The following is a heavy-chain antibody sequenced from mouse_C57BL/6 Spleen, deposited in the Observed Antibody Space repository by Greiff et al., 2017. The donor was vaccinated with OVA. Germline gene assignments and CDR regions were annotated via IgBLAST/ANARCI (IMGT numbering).Heavy chain of an antibody. V-gene: IGHV1-18*01. D-gene: IGHD1-1*01. CDR1: GYTFTDYN. CDR3: ARLGLYINYGDAMDY. J-gene: IGHJ4*01. CDR2: INPNNGGT. Sequence: EVKLQESGPELVKPGASVKIPCKASGYTFTDYNMDWVKQSHGKSLEWIGDINPNNGGTIYNQKFKGKATLTVDKSSSTAYMELRSLTSEDTAVYYCARLGLYINYGDAMDYWGQGTSVTVSS.